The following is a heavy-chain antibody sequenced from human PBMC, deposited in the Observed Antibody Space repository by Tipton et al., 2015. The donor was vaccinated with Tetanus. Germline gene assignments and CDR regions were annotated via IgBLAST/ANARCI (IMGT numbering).Heavy chain of an antibody. Sequence: SLRLSCTASGFTFSNYWITWIRQAPGKGLEWVASINADGSDKYYVDSMKGRFTISRDNAKNSLYVDVNSLRAEDTAVYYCVRGHYGLDVWGQGTTVTVSS. CDR3: VRGHYGLDV. CDR1: GFTFSNYW. J-gene: IGHJ6*02. V-gene: IGHV3-7*01. CDR2: INADGSDK.